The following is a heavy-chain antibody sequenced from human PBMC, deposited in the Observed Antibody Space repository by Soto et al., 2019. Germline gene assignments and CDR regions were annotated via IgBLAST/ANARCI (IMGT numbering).Heavy chain of an antibody. J-gene: IGHJ6*02. CDR3: PRADYEILTVSYAMDV. D-gene: IGHD3-9*01. CDR2: VSSSGNT. V-gene: IGHV4-4*07. CDR1: GDSWGNYY. Sequence: PAETLSLTCTVSGDSWGNYYWLWIRQPVGKGLEWIGRVSSSGNTSANPTLNSRSTMSIDTSKNQFSLRLRSVTAADTAVYYCPRADYEILTVSYAMDVWGQGTTVTVSS.